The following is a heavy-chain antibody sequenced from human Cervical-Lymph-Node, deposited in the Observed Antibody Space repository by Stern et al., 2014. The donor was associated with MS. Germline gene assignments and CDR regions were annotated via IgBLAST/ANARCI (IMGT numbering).Heavy chain of an antibody. CDR2: INPSGGST. CDR3: ARGAHGDYAWFDP. D-gene: IGHD4-17*01. V-gene: IGHV1-46*01. Sequence: QVQLVKSGAEVKKPGASVKVSCKASGYTFTSYYMHWVRQAPGQGLERMAIINPSGGSTSYAQKFQGRVTMTRDTSTSTVYMELSSLRSEDTAVYYCARGAHGDYAWFDPWGQGTLVTVSS. CDR1: GYTFTSYY. J-gene: IGHJ5*02.